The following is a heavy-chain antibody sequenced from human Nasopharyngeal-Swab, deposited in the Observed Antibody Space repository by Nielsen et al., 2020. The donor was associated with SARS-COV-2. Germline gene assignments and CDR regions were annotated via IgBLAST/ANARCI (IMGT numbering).Heavy chain of an antibody. D-gene: IGHD3-3*01. CDR1: GCTFTSYG. J-gene: IGHJ5*02. Sequence: ASVQVSCKASGCTFTSYGISWVRQAPGQGLEWMGWISAYNGNTNYAQKLQGRVTMTTDTSTSTAYMELRSLRSDDTAVYYCARNWGYYDFWSGYPNWFDPWGQGTLVTVSS. CDR2: ISAYNGNT. CDR3: ARNWGYYDFWSGYPNWFDP. V-gene: IGHV1-18*04.